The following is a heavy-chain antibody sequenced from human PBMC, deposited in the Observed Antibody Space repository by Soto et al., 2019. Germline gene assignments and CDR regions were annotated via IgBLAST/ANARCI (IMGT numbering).Heavy chain of an antibody. V-gene: IGHV3-30*18. CDR1: GFTFSNYG. J-gene: IGHJ4*02. D-gene: IGHD6-19*01. CDR3: ANPQQAVAETFFYY. Sequence: GGSLRLSCAASGFTFSNYGMHWVRQAACKGLEWVEVISYDGSNKYYADSVKGRFTISRDNSKNTLYLQMNSLRAEDTAVYYCANPQQAVAETFFYYRAQGNLVPVSS. CDR2: ISYDGSNK.